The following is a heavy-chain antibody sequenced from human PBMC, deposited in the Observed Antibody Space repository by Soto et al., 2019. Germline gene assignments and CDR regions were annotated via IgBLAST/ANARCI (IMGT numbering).Heavy chain of an antibody. Sequence: DVQLLQSGGGLVQPGGSLRVSCAASGFSVSSHSMTWVRQAPGKGLEYVSGISGGGDKEFYADSVRGRFTVSRDNSKNILYRQMDSLRVDDTAIFYCSRWDGYGDYWGQGTLVTVSS. CDR1: GFSVSSHS. V-gene: IGHV3-23*01. CDR3: SRWDGYGDY. CDR2: ISGGGDKE. J-gene: IGHJ4*02. D-gene: IGHD5-18*01.